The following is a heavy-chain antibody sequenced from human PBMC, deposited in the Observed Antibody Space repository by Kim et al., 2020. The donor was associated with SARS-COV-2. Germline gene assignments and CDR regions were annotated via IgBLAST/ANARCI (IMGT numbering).Heavy chain of an antibody. CDR1: GFTFSSYG. J-gene: IGHJ4*02. CDR2: IWYDGSNK. V-gene: IGHV3-33*01. Sequence: GGSLRLSCAASGFTFSSYGMHWVRQAPGKGLEWVAVIWYDGSNKYYADSVKGRFTISRDNSKNTLYLQMNSLRAEDTAVYYCAREALYGSGSEPDCWGQGTLVTVSS. CDR3: AREALYGSGSEPDC. D-gene: IGHD3-10*01.